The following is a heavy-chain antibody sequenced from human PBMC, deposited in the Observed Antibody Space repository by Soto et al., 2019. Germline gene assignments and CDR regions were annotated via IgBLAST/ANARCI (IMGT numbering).Heavy chain of an antibody. CDR1: GYTFTSYA. CDR2: INAGNGNT. Sequence: ASVKVSCKASGYTFTSYAMHWGRQAPGQKLEWMGWINAGNGNTKYSQKFQGRVTITRDTSASTAYMELSSLRSEDTAVYYCARGGREHRLVRQEVHYYYWGQGTLVTVSS. CDR3: ARGGREHRLVRQEVHYYY. J-gene: IGHJ4*02. D-gene: IGHD6-19*01. V-gene: IGHV1-3*01.